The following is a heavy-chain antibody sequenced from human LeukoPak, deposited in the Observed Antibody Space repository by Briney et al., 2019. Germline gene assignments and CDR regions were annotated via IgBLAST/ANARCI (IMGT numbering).Heavy chain of an antibody. CDR1: GFTFSRSA. CDR2: FSASGGTT. V-gene: IGHV3-23*01. D-gene: IGHD1-26*01. J-gene: IGHJ4*02. Sequence: GGSLRLSCAASGFTFSRSAMNWVRQAPGKGLEWVSSFSASGGTTYYADSVKGRFAISRDNSKNTLSVQMNSLRAEDTAVYYCAKANYSGSYYFDSWGQGTLVTVSS. CDR3: AKANYSGSYYFDS.